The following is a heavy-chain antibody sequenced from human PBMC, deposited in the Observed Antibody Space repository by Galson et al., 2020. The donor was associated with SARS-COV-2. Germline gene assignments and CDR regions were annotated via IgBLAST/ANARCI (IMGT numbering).Heavy chain of an antibody. CDR2: SSGSGGST. CDR1: GFTFSSYA. Sequence: AGGSLRLACAASGFTFSSYAMSWVRQAPGKGLEWVSASSGSGGSTYYADSVKGRFTISRDNSKNTLYLQLNSLSAEDTAVYYCAKVVSVYPWVFAYSCQGPLVTVSS. CDR3: AKVVSVYPWVFAY. V-gene: IGHV3-23*01. D-gene: IGHD3-16*01. J-gene: IGHJ4*02.